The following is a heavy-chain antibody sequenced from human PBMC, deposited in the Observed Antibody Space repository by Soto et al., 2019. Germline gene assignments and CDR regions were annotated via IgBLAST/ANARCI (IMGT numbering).Heavy chain of an antibody. Sequence: GASVKVSCKASGGTFSSYAISWVRQAPGRGLEWMGGIIPIFGTANYAQKFQGRVTITADESTSTAYMELSSLRSEDTAVYYCARGANYYGSGSYAGMDVWGQGTTVTVSS. CDR2: IIPIFGTA. CDR3: ARGANYYGSGSYAGMDV. D-gene: IGHD3-10*01. CDR1: GGTFSSYA. V-gene: IGHV1-69*13. J-gene: IGHJ6*02.